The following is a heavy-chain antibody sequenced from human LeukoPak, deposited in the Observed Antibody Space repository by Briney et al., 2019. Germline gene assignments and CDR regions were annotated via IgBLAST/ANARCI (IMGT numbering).Heavy chain of an antibody. J-gene: IGHJ6*03. V-gene: IGHV4-30-4*01. CDR3: ARELPYYDFWSGYYNYYYYYYMDV. Sequence: SETLSLTCTVSGGSISSGDYYWSWIRQPPGKGLEWIGYIYYSGSTYYNPSLKSRVTISVDTSKNQFSLKLSSVTAADTAVYYCARELPYYDFWSGYYNYYYYYYMDVWGKGTTATVSS. CDR1: GGSISSGDYY. D-gene: IGHD3-3*01. CDR2: IYYSGST.